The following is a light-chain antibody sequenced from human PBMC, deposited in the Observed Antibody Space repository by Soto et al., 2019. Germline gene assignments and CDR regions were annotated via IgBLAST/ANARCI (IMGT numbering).Light chain of an antibody. Sequence: EIVLTQSPGTLSLSPGERATLSCRASQSVSSSYLAWYQQKPGQAPRPLIYGASSRAIGIPDRFSGSGSGTDFTLTSSRLEPEDFAVYYCQQYGSSPWTFGQGPKVEIK. CDR3: QQYGSSPWT. CDR2: GAS. V-gene: IGKV3-20*01. CDR1: QSVSSSY. J-gene: IGKJ1*01.